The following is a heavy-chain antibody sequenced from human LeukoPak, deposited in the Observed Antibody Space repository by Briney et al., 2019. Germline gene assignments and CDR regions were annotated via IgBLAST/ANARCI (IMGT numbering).Heavy chain of an antibody. CDR3: VSSGGSV. V-gene: IGHV3-74*01. CDR1: GFTFSSYW. CDR2: ITGNGNST. Sequence: WGSLRLSCAASGFTFSSYWMHWVRQAPGKGLVWGSLITGNGNSTIYADSVKGRFTISRYNTKNTLYLQMKSLRPEDKAVYYCVSSGGSVWGQGTLVIVSS. D-gene: IGHD2-15*01. J-gene: IGHJ4*02.